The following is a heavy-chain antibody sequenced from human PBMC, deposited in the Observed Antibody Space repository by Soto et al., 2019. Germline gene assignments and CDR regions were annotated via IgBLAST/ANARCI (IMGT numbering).Heavy chain of an antibody. CDR2: INPKSGGT. J-gene: IGHJ6*02. V-gene: IGHV1-2*04. CDR3: ARGDSTDCSNGVCSFFYNHDMDV. CDR1: GYSFTDYH. D-gene: IGHD2-8*01. Sequence: QVQLVQSGAEVKKPGASVKVSCKASGYSFTDYHIHWVRQAPGQGLEWLGRINPKSGGTSTAQKYQGSVTMTTDGSISTASMELTRLTSDDTAIYYCARGDSTDCSNGVCSFFYNHDMDVWGQGTTVTVSS.